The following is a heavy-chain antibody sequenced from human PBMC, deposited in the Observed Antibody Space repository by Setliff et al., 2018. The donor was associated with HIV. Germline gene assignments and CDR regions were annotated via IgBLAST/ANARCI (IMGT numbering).Heavy chain of an antibody. J-gene: IGHJ4*02. D-gene: IGHD2-8*02. V-gene: IGHV4-39*01. CDR1: GGSINSRSYY. CDR2: IYFSGTP. CDR3: ARRGMWSYETGGNPTATFDY. Sequence: SETLSLTCTVSGGSINSRSYYWAWIRQPPGKGLEWVASIYFSGTPYYNPSLKNRVTISVDTSKNQFSLQLSSVTAADTAVYYCARRGMWSYETGGNPTATFDYWGQGGLVTVSS.